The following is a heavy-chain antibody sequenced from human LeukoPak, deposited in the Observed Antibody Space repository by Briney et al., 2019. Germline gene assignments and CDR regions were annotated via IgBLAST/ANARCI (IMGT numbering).Heavy chain of an antibody. Sequence: GGSLRLSCAASGFTFSSYWMSWVRQAPGRGLEWVANIKQDGSEEYYVDSVKGRFTISRDNAKNSLYLQMNSLRAEDTAVYYCARELEWELLRVLDYWGQGTLVTVSS. CDR2: IKQDGSEE. D-gene: IGHD1-26*01. J-gene: IGHJ4*02. V-gene: IGHV3-7*04. CDR1: GFTFSSYW. CDR3: ARELEWELLRVLDY.